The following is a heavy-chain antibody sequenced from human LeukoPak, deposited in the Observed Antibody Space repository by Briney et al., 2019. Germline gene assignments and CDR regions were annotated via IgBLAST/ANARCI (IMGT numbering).Heavy chain of an antibody. V-gene: IGHV3-66*01. CDR3: ARSVGELLFSGAFDV. CDR2: IYSGAGA. D-gene: IGHD3-10*01. Sequence: TGGSLRLSCAASGFTVSGNYMSWVRQAPGKGLEWVSVIYSGAGAYSADSVKGRFTISRDNSKNTLYIQMNRLRADDTAVYYCARSVGELLFSGAFDVWGQGTMVTVSS. J-gene: IGHJ3*01. CDR1: GFTVSGNY.